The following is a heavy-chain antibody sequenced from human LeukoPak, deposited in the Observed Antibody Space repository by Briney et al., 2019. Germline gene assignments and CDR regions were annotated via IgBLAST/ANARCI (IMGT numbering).Heavy chain of an antibody. J-gene: IGHJ4*02. V-gene: IGHV3-11*01. CDR1: GFTFSDYY. CDR3: ARRRDSGSLQHFDY. D-gene: IGHD1-26*01. CDR2: ISSSGTTI. Sequence: GGTLRLSCAASGFTFSDYYMSWIRQAPGKGLEWVSYISSSGTTIYYADSVKGRFTISRDNAKNSLYLQMNSLRAEDTAVYYCARRRDSGSLQHFDYWGQGTLVTVSS.